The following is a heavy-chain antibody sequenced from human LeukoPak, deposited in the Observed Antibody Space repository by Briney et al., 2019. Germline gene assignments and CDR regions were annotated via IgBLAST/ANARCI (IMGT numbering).Heavy chain of an antibody. CDR1: GFTFSSYA. Sequence: SGGSLRLSCAASGFTFSSYAMHWVRQAPGKGLEWVAVISYDGSNKYYADSVKGRFTASRDNSKNTLYLQMNSLRAEDTAVYYCARDLRYSSSWYAHYYYYGMDVWGQGTTVTVSS. CDR2: ISYDGSNK. J-gene: IGHJ6*02. D-gene: IGHD6-13*01. CDR3: ARDLRYSSSWYAHYYYYGMDV. V-gene: IGHV3-30*04.